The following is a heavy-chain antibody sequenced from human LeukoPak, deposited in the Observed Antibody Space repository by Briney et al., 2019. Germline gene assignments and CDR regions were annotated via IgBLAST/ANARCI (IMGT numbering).Heavy chain of an antibody. CDR1: GFTVTTDY. V-gene: IGHV3-66*01. Sequence: GGSLRLSCAASGFTVTTDYMTWVRQAPGKGLEWVSIIYSGGYTDYADSVKGRFTISRDNSKNTLDLQMNSLRAEDTAVYYCARRLEYSGSKGVFDYWGQGTLVTVSS. D-gene: IGHD1-26*01. CDR3: ARRLEYSGSKGVFDY. CDR2: IYSGGYT. J-gene: IGHJ4*02.